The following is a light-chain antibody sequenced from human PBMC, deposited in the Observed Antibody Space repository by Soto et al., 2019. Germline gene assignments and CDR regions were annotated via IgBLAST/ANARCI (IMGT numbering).Light chain of an antibody. J-gene: IGLJ1*01. CDR1: SSDVGGYNY. CDR2: DVS. V-gene: IGLV2-14*01. CDR3: SSYTSSSRGV. Sequence: ALTQPASVSGSPGQSITISCTGTSSDVGGYNYVSWYQQHPGKAPKLMIYDVSNRPSGVSNRFSGSKSGNTASLTISGLQAEDEADYYCSSYTSSSRGVFGTGTKVTVL.